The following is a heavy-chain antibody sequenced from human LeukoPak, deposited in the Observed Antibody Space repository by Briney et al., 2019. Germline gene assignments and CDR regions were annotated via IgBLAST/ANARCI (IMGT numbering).Heavy chain of an antibody. D-gene: IGHD5-18*01. CDR3: ARDAVDTANAV. J-gene: IGHJ6*02. Sequence: GGSLRLSCAASGFTFSSYGMHWVRQAPGKGLVWVSHINSDGSITSYADSVKGRFTISRDNAKNTLYLQMNSLRAEDTAVYYCARDAVDTANAVWGQGTTVTVSS. CDR2: INSDGSIT. CDR1: GFTFSSYG. V-gene: IGHV3-74*01.